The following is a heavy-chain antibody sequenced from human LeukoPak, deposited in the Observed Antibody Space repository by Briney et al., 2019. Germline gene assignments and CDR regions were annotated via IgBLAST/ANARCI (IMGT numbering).Heavy chain of an antibody. CDR2: IRYDGTNK. Sequence: GGSLRLSCAASGFTFSSYGMHWVRQAPGKGLEWVAFIRYDGTNKYYADSVKGRFTISRDNSKNTLYLQMNSLRAEDTAVYYCAKGEVSRYYYYGMDVWGQGTTVTVSS. J-gene: IGHJ6*02. D-gene: IGHD3-16*02. CDR1: GFTFSSYG. V-gene: IGHV3-30*02. CDR3: AKGEVSRYYYYGMDV.